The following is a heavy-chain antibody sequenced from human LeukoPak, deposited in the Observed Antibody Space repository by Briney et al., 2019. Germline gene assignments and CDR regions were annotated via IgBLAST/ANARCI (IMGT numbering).Heavy chain of an antibody. CDR2: IYYSGST. CDR1: GGSISSDDYY. V-gene: IGHV4-39*07. CDR3: AKDWGGGPTVYS. Sequence: SQTLSLTCTVSGGSISSDDYYWGWIRQPPGKGLEWIGTIYYSGSTYYNPSLKSRVTISIDTSKNQFSLRLSSVTAADTAVYYCAKDWGGGPTVYSWGQGTLVTVSS. D-gene: IGHD3-10*01. J-gene: IGHJ4*02.